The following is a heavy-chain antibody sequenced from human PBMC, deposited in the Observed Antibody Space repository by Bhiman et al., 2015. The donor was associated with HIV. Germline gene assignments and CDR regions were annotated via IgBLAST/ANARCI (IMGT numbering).Heavy chain of an antibody. V-gene: IGHV3-30-3*02. CDR1: GFSFDTYP. Sequence: QVQLVESGGGVVQPGRSLRLSCAASGFSFDTYPMHWVRQAPGKGLEWVAVISYDGSNKYYADSVRGRFTISRDNAKNSLYLQMNSLRAEDTAVYYCAKFTGVSSGNSDYFDYWGQGALVTVS. CDR3: AKFTGVSSGNSDYFDY. J-gene: IGHJ4*02. D-gene: IGHD4-23*01. CDR2: ISYDGSNK.